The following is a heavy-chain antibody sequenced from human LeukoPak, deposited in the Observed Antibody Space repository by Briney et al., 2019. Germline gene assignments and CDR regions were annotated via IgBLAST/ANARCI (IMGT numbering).Heavy chain of an antibody. CDR1: GFTFSSYA. J-gene: IGHJ4*02. D-gene: IGHD3-10*01. CDR3: AKEEGSYYYGSGSCDY. Sequence: GGSLRLSCAASGFTFSSYAMSWVRQAPGKGLEWVSAISGSGGSTYYADSVKGRFTISRDNSKNTLYLQMNSLRAEDTAVYYCAKEEGSYYYGSGSCDYWGQGTLVTVSS. CDR2: ISGSGGST. V-gene: IGHV3-23*01.